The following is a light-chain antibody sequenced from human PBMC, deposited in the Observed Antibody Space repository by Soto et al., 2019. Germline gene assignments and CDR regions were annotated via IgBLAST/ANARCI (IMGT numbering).Light chain of an antibody. CDR1: QSISGW. J-gene: IGKJ3*01. CDR3: QQYSGYSLFS. Sequence: DIQMTQSPSTLSASVGDRVTITCRASQSISGWLAWYQQRPGKAPKLLIYDDSSLESGVPSRFSGSGSGTEFTLTIDGLQPDDFATYYCQQYSGYSLFSFGPGTIVHIK. V-gene: IGKV1-5*01. CDR2: DDS.